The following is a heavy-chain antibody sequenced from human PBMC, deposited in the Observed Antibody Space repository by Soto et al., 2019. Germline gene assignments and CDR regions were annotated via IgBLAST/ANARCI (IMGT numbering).Heavy chain of an antibody. Sequence: ASVKVSCKASGYTFTSYDINWVRQATGQGLEWMGWMNPNSGNTGYAQKFQGRVTMTRNTSISTAYMELSSLRSEDTAVYYCARVGIFTGYYSRDNGMDVWGQGTTVTVSS. J-gene: IGHJ6*02. CDR1: GYTFTSYD. V-gene: IGHV1-8*01. CDR2: MNPNSGNT. D-gene: IGHD3-9*01. CDR3: ARVGIFTGYYSRDNGMDV.